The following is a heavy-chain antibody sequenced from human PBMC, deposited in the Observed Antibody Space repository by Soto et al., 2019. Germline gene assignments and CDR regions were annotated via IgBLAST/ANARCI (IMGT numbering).Heavy chain of an antibody. CDR3: ARESHDILTGPPWVWYFDL. Sequence: QVQLQQWGAGPLRPLETLSLTCGVSGGSFSGYYWAWIRQSPGKGLEWIGEINDRGTINYNPSLKSRVSISVDTSKNPYSQNLRSVTAADTAVYYCARESHDILTGPPWVWYFDLWGRGTLVTVSS. J-gene: IGHJ2*01. D-gene: IGHD3-9*01. CDR2: INDRGTI. CDR1: GGSFSGYY. V-gene: IGHV4-34*01.